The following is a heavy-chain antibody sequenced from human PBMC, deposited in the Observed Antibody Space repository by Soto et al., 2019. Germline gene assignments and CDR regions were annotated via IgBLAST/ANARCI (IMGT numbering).Heavy chain of an antibody. CDR3: ARGLTMIVVFHY. CDR2: INHSGST. D-gene: IGHD3-22*01. J-gene: IGHJ4*02. V-gene: IGHV4-34*01. Sequence: SETLSLTCAVYGGSFSGYYWSWVRQPPGKGLEWIGEINHSGSTNYNPSLKSRVTISVDTSKNQFSLKLSSVTAADTAVYYCARGLTMIVVFHYWGQGXLVTVHS. CDR1: GGSFSGYY.